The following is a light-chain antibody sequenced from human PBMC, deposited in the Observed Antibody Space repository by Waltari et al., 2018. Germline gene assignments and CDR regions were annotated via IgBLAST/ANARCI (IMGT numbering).Light chain of an antibody. J-gene: IGLJ2*01. CDR2: DVS. CDR3: CSYAGSSTSVV. CDR1: SSDVGGYNY. V-gene: IGLV2-23*02. Sequence: QSALTQPASVSGSPGQSITISCPGTSSDVGGYNYVSWYQQQPGKAPKLMIYDVSKRPSGVSNRFSGSKSGNTASLTIAGLQAEDEADYYCCSYAGSSTSVVFGGGTKLTVL.